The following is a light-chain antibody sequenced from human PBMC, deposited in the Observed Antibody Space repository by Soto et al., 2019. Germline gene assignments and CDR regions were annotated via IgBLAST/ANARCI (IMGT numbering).Light chain of an antibody. V-gene: IGKV1-39*01. CDR1: QSISSY. J-gene: IGKJ2*01. Sequence: DIQMTQSPSSLSASVGDTVTITCRASQSISSYLHWYQQKPGKAPKVLIFGASILQSGVPSRFSGSESGTDFTLTLSNLQPEDFATYYCQQSYGTMYTFGQGTKLEIK. CDR2: GAS. CDR3: QQSYGTMYT.